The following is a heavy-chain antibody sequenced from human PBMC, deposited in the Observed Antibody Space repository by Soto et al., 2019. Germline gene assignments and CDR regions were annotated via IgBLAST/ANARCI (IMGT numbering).Heavy chain of an antibody. Sequence: PGGSLRLSCAASGFTFRNYWMHWVRQAPGKGLVWVSRVNSDGDTTYYADSVKGRFTISRDNAKNTLRLQMNSLGAEDTAVYYCASNYAYAEGYYFYGIDVWGQGTTVTVSS. CDR2: VNSDGDTT. D-gene: IGHD3-16*01. J-gene: IGHJ6*02. CDR1: GFTFRNYW. CDR3: ASNYAYAEGYYFYGIDV. V-gene: IGHV3-74*01.